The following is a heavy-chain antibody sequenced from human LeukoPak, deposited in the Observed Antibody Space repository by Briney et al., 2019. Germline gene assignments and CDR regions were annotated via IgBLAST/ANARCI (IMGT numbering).Heavy chain of an antibody. D-gene: IGHD3-10*01. Sequence: ASETLSLTCTVSGGSISSYYWSWIRQPAGKGLEWVGRIYTSGSTNYNPSLKSRVTMSVDTSKNQFSLKLSSVTAADTAVYYCARDYYGSGSYPRRGYNWFDPWGQGTLVTVSS. CDR2: IYTSGST. V-gene: IGHV4-4*07. CDR3: ARDYYGSGSYPRRGYNWFDP. J-gene: IGHJ5*02. CDR1: GGSISSYY.